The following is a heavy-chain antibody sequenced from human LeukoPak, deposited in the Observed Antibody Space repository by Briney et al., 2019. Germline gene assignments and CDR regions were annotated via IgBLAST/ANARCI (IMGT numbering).Heavy chain of an antibody. D-gene: IGHD6-6*01. Sequence: SETLSLTCAVYGGSFSGYYWSWIRQPPEKGLEWIGEINHSGSTNYNPSLKSRVTISVDTSKNQFSLKLSSVTAADTAVYYCARAAKSIAARRDFDYWGQGTLVTVSS. CDR3: ARAAKSIAARRDFDY. V-gene: IGHV4-34*01. J-gene: IGHJ4*02. CDR1: GGSFSGYY. CDR2: INHSGST.